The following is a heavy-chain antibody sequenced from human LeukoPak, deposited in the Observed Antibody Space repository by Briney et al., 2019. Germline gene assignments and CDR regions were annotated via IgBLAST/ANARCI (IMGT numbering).Heavy chain of an antibody. Sequence: GGSLRLSCAASGFTFSSYEMDCVRQTPGKGLELVSYISASGSDMYSADSVKGRFTISRDNAKNSLYLQMHSLRAEDTAIYYCVSLVGATPSWGQGTLVTVSS. D-gene: IGHD1-26*01. CDR1: GFTFSSYE. V-gene: IGHV3-48*03. CDR2: ISASGSDM. CDR3: VSLVGATPS. J-gene: IGHJ4*02.